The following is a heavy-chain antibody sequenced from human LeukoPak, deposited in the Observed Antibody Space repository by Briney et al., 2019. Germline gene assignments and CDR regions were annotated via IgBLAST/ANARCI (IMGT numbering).Heavy chain of an antibody. CDR3: ARCWPRGWFDP. CDR2: IKQDESEK. Sequence: GGSLRLSCAASGFSFSNYWMTWVRQAPGKGLEWVANIKQDESEKYYVDAVKGRFTISRDNAKNSLYLQMNNLRAEDTAVYSCARCWPRGWFDPWGRGTLVTVSS. CDR1: GFSFSNYW. V-gene: IGHV3-7*01. J-gene: IGHJ5*02.